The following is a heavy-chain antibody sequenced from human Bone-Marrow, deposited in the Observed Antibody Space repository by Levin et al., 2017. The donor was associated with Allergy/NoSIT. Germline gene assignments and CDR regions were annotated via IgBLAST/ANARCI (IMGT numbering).Heavy chain of an antibody. V-gene: IGHV3-11*05. Sequence: SCAASGFTFSDYYMSWIRQAPGKGLEWVSYISSSSSYTNYADSVKGRFTISRDNAKNSLYLQMNSLRAEDTAVYYCARGLAWGTSCYEYWGQGTLVTVSS. CDR1: GFTFSDYY. J-gene: IGHJ4*02. D-gene: IGHD2-2*01. CDR3: ARGLAWGTSCYEY. CDR2: ISSSSSYT.